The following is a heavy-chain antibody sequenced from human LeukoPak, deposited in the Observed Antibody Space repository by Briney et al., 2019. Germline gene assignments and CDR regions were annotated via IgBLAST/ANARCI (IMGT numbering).Heavy chain of an antibody. J-gene: IGHJ4*01. Sequence: PGGSLRLSCAASGFTVITNDMTWVRQAPGKGLEWVAVIWSDASNRFYAGSVKGRFTISRDNSQNTVFLQMNSLRPEDTAIYYCARDAQRGFDYTNSLQYWGHGTLVTVSS. CDR2: IWSDASNR. D-gene: IGHD4-11*01. CDR1: GFTVITND. V-gene: IGHV3-33*08. CDR3: ARDAQRGFDYTNSLQY.